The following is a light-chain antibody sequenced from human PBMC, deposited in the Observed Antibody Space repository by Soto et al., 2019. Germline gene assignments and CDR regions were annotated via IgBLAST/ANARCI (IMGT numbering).Light chain of an antibody. CDR3: QQLNSYPIT. J-gene: IGKJ5*01. CDR1: QGISSS. V-gene: IGKV1-9*01. CDR2: AAS. Sequence: DIQLTQSPSFLSASVGDRVTITCRASQGISSSIAWYHQNPGKAPKLLIYAASTLQSGVPSRFSGSGSGTEFTLTISSLQPEDFATYYCQQLNSYPITFGQGTRLEIK.